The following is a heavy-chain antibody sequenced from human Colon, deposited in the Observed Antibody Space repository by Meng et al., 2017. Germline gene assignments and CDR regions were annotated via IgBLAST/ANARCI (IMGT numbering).Heavy chain of an antibody. Sequence: GNLRQGGAGLLRPSETLSLPCAVYGGSFSDYYLTWIRQPPGKGLEWVGEIHPSGRTYYSPSLQSRVTITLDTSKNQFSLTLSSMTAADTAVYYCARGVDWAKSGNFWGQGTLVTVSS. CDR1: GGSFSDYY. V-gene: IGHV4-34*01. CDR3: ARGVDWAKSGNF. CDR2: IHPSGRT. J-gene: IGHJ4*02. D-gene: IGHD3-9*01.